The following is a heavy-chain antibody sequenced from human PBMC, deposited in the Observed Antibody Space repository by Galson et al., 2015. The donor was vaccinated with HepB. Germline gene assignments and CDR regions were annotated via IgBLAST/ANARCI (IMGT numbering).Heavy chain of an antibody. CDR1: GFSFNYFP. D-gene: IGHD4-17*01. J-gene: IGHJ2*01. CDR2: ISYTGRYT. CDR3: GRPCGEAAGDYQSWSFEL. V-gene: IGHV3-30*04. Sequence: SLRLSCAASGFSFNYFPMHWVRQAPGKGLEWVAVISYTGRYTNYADFGKGRFTISRDNSKNALYLQMNSLRVEDTALYYCGRPCGEAAGDYQSWSFELWRRGALVTVTS.